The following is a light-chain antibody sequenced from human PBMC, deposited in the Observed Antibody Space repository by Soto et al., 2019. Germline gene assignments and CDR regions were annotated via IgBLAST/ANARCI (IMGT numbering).Light chain of an antibody. CDR3: QQYNSYPWT. V-gene: IGKV1-5*01. Sequence: DIQIIQYPSTLSASVGDRVTLTCWASQSISSWCAWYQQKPGKAPKLLIYHAYSLESGVPSRFSGSESGTEFTLTINSLQPDDFATYYCQQYNSYPWTFAQGTKVDIK. CDR2: HAY. CDR1: QSISSW. J-gene: IGKJ1*01.